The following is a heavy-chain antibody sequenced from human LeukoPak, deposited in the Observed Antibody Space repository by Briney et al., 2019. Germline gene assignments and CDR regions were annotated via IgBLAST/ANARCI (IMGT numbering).Heavy chain of an antibody. CDR3: ARHANSPPSNWRDYFFDS. CDR1: GSSFTSYW. CDR2: IYPGDSDT. J-gene: IGHJ4*02. Sequence: GESLKISCEGSGSSFTSYWIAWVRQMPGKGLEWMGIIYPGDSDTRYSPSFRGQVTISADRSISTAYLQWSSLKASDSAMYYCARHANSPPSNWRDYFFDSWGQGTLLTVSS. V-gene: IGHV5-51*01. D-gene: IGHD6-13*01.